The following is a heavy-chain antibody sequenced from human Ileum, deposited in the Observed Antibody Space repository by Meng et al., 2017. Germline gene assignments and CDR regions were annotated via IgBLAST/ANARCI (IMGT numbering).Heavy chain of an antibody. J-gene: IGHJ4*02. Sequence: GPVTEPGPGRVRLSGTLSLTCNVSGGSVSSASYYWSWIRQPPGKGLEWIGLIHYSGSRNYNPSLKSRVTMSVDTSKNQVSLRLTSVTAADTAVYYCARFYGSGTFEVHDYWGQGTLVTVSS. CDR2: IHYSGSR. D-gene: IGHD3-10*01. CDR1: GGSVSSASYY. CDR3: ARFYGSGTFEVHDY. V-gene: IGHV4-61*01.